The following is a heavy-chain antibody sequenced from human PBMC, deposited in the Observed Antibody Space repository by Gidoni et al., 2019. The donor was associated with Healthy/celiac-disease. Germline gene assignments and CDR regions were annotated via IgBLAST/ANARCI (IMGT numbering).Heavy chain of an antibody. CDR2: ISGSGGST. Sequence: EVQLLESGGGLVQPGGSLRLSCAASGFTFSSYAMSWVRQAPGKGLEWVAAISGSGGSTYYADSVKGRLTIPRDNSKNTLYLQMNSLRAEDTAVYYCAKDSSGVIAVAGLLDYWGQGTLVTVSS. V-gene: IGHV3-23*01. D-gene: IGHD6-19*01. CDR1: GFTFSSYA. J-gene: IGHJ4*02. CDR3: AKDSSGVIAVAGLLDY.